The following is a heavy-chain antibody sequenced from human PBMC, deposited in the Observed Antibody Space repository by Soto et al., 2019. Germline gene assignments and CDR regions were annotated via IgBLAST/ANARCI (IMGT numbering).Heavy chain of an antibody. D-gene: IGHD5-12*01. CDR3: AHRLANIVATEYYFDY. CDR1: GFSLSTSGVG. J-gene: IGHJ4*02. CDR2: IYWNDDK. Sequence: GSGPTLVNPTQTLTLTCTFSGFSLSTSGVGVGWIRQPPGKALEWLALIYWNDDKRYSPSLKSRLTITKDTSKNQVVLTMTNMDPVDAATYFCAHRLANIVATEYYFDYWGQGTLVTVSS. V-gene: IGHV2-5*01.